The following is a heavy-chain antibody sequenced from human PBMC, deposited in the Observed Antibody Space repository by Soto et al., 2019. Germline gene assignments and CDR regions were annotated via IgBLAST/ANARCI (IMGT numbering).Heavy chain of an antibody. D-gene: IGHD2-15*01. J-gene: IGHJ6*02. CDR2: IIPIFGTA. CDR1: GGTFSSYA. V-gene: IGHV1-69*01. CDR3: ARGDIVVVVAATRVKYYYYYGMDV. Sequence: QVQLVQSGAEVKQPGSSVKVSCKASGGTFSSYAISWVRQSPGQGLEWMGGIIPIFGTANYAQKFQGRVTITSDESTSTAYMELSSLRSEDTAVYYCARGDIVVVVAATRVKYYYYYGMDVWGQGTTVTVSS.